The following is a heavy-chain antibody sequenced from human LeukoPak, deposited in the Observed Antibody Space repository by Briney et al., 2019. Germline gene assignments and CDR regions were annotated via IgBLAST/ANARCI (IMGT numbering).Heavy chain of an antibody. J-gene: IGHJ4*02. CDR2: IYPGDSDT. Sequence: GESLKISCKGSGYSFTSYWIGWVRPMPGKGLEWMGIIYPGDSDTRYSPSFQGQVTISADKSISTAYLQWSSLKASDTAMYYCARQGGLYYYDSSGSKYYFDYWGQGTLVTVSS. D-gene: IGHD3-22*01. CDR3: ARQGGLYYYDSSGSKYYFDY. CDR1: GYSFTSYW. V-gene: IGHV5-51*01.